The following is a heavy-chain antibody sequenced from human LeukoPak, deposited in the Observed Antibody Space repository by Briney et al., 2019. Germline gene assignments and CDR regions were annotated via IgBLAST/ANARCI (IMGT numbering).Heavy chain of an antibody. CDR1: GFTFSSYG. V-gene: IGHV3-33*06. Sequence: PGGSLRLSCAASGFTFSSYGMHWVRQAPGKGLEWVAVIWYDGSNKYYADSVKGRFTISRDNSKNTLYLQMNSLGAEDTAVYYCAKDQSTLGFDYWGQGTLVTVSS. D-gene: IGHD2-2*01. CDR3: AKDQSTLGFDY. J-gene: IGHJ4*02. CDR2: IWYDGSNK.